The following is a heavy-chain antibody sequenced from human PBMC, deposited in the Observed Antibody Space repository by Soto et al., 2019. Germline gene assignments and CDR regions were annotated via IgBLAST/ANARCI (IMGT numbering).Heavy chain of an antibody. J-gene: IGHJ4*02. V-gene: IGHV3-30-3*01. Sequence: PGGSLRLSCAASGFTFSSYAMHWVRQAPGKGLEWVAVISYDGSNKYYADSVKGRFTISRDNSKNTLYLQMNSLRAEDTAVYYCAKDPRSVAKGYYFDYWGQGTLVTVSS. D-gene: IGHD5-12*01. CDR1: GFTFSSYA. CDR2: ISYDGSNK. CDR3: AKDPRSVAKGYYFDY.